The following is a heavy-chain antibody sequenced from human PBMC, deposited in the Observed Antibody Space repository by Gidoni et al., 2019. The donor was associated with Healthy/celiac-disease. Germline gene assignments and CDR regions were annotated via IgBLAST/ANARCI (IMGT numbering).Heavy chain of an antibody. CDR2: IYYSGST. J-gene: IGHJ2*01. D-gene: IGHD3-10*01. V-gene: IGHV4-59*01. CDR3: ARVLGDLGTHWYFDL. CDR1: GGSISSYY. Sequence: QVQLQESGPGLVKPSETLSLTCTVSGGSISSYYWSWIRQPPGKGLEWIGYIYYSGSTNYNPSLKSRVTISVDTSKNQFSLKLSSVTAADTAVYYCARVLGDLGTHWYFDLWGRGTLVTVSS.